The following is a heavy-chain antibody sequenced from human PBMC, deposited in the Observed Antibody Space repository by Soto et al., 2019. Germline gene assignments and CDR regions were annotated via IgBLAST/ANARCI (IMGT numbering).Heavy chain of an antibody. V-gene: IGHV4-59*08. CDR2: IYYSGST. J-gene: IGHJ4*02. CDR3: ARRYGPGFDY. D-gene: IGHD4-17*01. CDR1: DGSISSYY. Sequence: PSETLSLTCTVADGSISSYYWSCIRQPPGKGLEWIGYIYYSGSTNYNPSLKSRVTISVDTSKNQFSLKLSSVTAADTAVYYCARRYGPGFDYWGQGTLVTVSS.